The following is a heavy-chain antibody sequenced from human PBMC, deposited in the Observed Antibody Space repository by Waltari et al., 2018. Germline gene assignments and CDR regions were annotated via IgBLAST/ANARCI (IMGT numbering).Heavy chain of an antibody. D-gene: IGHD3-16*01. CDR1: GYRFTSYW. Sequence: EVQLVQSGAEVKKPGESLKISCRGSGYRFTSYWIGWVRQMPGKGLEWMGIIYFGDSETRYSPSFQGQVTISADKSISTAYLQWSRLKTSDTATYYCAIQPPQGQLGSYFYSGMDVWGQGTTVTVSS. CDR3: AIQPPQGQLGSYFYSGMDV. V-gene: IGHV5-51*01. CDR2: IYFGDSET. J-gene: IGHJ6*02.